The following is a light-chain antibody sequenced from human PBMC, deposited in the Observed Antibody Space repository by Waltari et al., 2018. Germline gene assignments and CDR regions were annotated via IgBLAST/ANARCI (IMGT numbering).Light chain of an antibody. CDR1: QSISSY. CDR3: QQSYSTPYT. J-gene: IGKJ2*01. Sequence: DIQMTQSPSSLSASVGDRVTITCRASQSISSYLNWYQQKPGKAPKLLIYAASSLQNGGQSRFSGSGSGTDFTLTISSLQPEDFATYYCQQSYSTPYTFGQGTKLEIK. CDR2: AAS. V-gene: IGKV1-39*01.